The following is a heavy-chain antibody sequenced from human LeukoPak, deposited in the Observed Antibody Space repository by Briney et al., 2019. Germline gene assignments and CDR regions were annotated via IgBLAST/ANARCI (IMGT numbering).Heavy chain of an antibody. CDR2: ISGSGGST. Sequence: GGSLRLSCAASGFTFSSYGMSWVRQAPGKGLEWVSAISGSGGSTYYADSVKGRFTISRDNSKNTLYLQMNSLRAEDTAVYYCAKGMFVFGTTFFYFDYWGQGTLVTVSS. CDR1: GFTFSSYG. CDR3: AKGMFVFGTTFFYFDY. J-gene: IGHJ4*02. D-gene: IGHD2/OR15-2a*01. V-gene: IGHV3-23*01.